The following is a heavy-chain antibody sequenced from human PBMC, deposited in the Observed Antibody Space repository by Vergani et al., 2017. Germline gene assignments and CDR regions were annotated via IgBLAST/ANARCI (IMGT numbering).Heavy chain of an antibody. V-gene: IGHV1-69*08. J-gene: IGHJ2*01. CDR1: GGTFSSYT. Sequence: QVQLVQSGAEVKKPGSSVKVSCKASGGTFSSYTISWVRQAPGQGLEWMGRIIPILGIANYAQKFQGRVTITADKSTSTAYMELSSLRSEDTAVYYCAREGYCGGDCYPSYWYFDLWGRGTLVTVSS. CDR3: AREGYCGGDCYPSYWYFDL. CDR2: IIPILGIA. D-gene: IGHD2-21*01.